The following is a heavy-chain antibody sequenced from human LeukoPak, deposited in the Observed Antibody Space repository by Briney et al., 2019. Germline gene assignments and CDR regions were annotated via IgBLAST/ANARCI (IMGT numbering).Heavy chain of an antibody. J-gene: IGHJ5*02. CDR2: ISYDGSNK. CDR3: ARDPGYCSSTSCYGRVFRNWFDP. Sequence: PGGSLRLSCAASGFTFSTYSMNWVRQTPGKGLEWVAVISYDGSNKYYADSVKGRFTISRDNSKNTLYLQMNSLRAEDTAVYYCARDPGYCSSTSCYGRVFRNWFDPWGQGTLVTVCS. CDR1: GFTFSTYS. V-gene: IGHV3-30*03. D-gene: IGHD2-2*01.